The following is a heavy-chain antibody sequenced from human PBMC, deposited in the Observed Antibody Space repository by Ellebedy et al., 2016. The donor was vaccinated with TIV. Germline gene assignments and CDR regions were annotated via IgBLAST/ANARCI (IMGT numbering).Heavy chain of an antibody. CDR2: INPKTGDI. CDR1: GYIFTDHR. Sequence: AASVKVSCKASGYIFTDHRVDGVRQSPGQGLEWMGWINPKTGDIHYVQRFQGRVTMTRDTSITTVYMELDRLTSDDTAVYYCARDRMGSYEYWGQGTRVTVSS. CDR3: ARDRMGSYEY. J-gene: IGHJ4*02. D-gene: IGHD3-10*01. V-gene: IGHV1-2*02.